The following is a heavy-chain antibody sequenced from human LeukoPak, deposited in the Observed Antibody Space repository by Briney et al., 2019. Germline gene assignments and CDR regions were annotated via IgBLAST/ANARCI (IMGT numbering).Heavy chain of an antibody. V-gene: IGHV3-43*01. J-gene: IGHJ3*02. CDR1: GFTFDDYT. CDR3: AKAHDYGEILSAFDI. D-gene: IGHD4-17*01. CDR2: ISWDGGST. Sequence: PEGSLRLSCAASGFTFDDYTMHWVRQAPGKGLEWVSLISWDGGSTYYADSVKGRFTISRDNSKNSLYLQMNSLRTEDTALYYCAKAHDYGEILSAFDIWGQGTMVTVSS.